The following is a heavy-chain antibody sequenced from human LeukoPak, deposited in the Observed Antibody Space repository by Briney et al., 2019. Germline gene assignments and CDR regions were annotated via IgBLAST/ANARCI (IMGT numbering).Heavy chain of an antibody. Sequence: GESLKISCQGSGYSFSNYWIGWVRQMPGKGLEWLGIIYPGDSDTRYSPSFQGQVTISADKSIGAAYPQWSSLKASDTAVYYCAKHLLLGVTESPFDYWGQGTLVTVSS. J-gene: IGHJ4*02. V-gene: IGHV5-51*01. CDR3: AKHLLLGVTESPFDY. CDR1: GYSFSNYW. D-gene: IGHD3-10*01. CDR2: IYPGDSDT.